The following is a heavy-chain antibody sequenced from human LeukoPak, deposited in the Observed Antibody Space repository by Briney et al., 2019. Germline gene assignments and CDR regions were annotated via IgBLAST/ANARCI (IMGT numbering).Heavy chain of an antibody. CDR1: GGTFSSYA. CDR2: IIPIFGTA. D-gene: IGHD5-12*01. Sequence: SVKVSCKASGGTFSSYAISWVRQAPGQGLEWMGGIIPIFGTANYAQKLQGRVTMTTDTSTSTAYMELRSLRSDDTAVYYCARVVDIVATIIPENAFDIWGQGTMVTVSS. V-gene: IGHV1-69*05. CDR3: ARVVDIVATIIPENAFDI. J-gene: IGHJ3*02.